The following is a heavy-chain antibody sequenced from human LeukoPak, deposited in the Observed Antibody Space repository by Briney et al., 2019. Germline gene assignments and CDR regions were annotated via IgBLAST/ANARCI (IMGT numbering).Heavy chain of an antibody. CDR3: ARAQLSSTGGSCYPNWFDP. V-gene: IGHV4-59*01. CDR1: GESISTYY. CDR2: IYYSYSGST. J-gene: IGHJ5*02. D-gene: IGHD2-15*01. Sequence: SETLSLTCTVSGESISTYYWSWIRQPPGKGLEWIGYIYYSYSGSTNYNPSLKSRVTISVDTSKNQFSLKLTSVTAADTAVYYCARAQLSSTGGSCYPNWFDPWGQGTLVTVSS.